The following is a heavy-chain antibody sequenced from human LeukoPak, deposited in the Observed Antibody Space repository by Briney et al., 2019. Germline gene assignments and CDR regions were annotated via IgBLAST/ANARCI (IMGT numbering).Heavy chain of an antibody. CDR1: GFTFSSYG. J-gene: IGHJ4*02. D-gene: IGHD6-13*01. V-gene: IGHV3-30*03. Sequence: PGRSLRLSCAASGFTFSSYGMHWVRQAPGKGLEWVAVISYDGSNKYYADSVKGRFTISRDNSKNTLYLQMNSLRAEDTAVYYCASTSIAAAGLNDYWGQGTLVTVSS. CDR2: ISYDGSNK. CDR3: ASTSIAAAGLNDY.